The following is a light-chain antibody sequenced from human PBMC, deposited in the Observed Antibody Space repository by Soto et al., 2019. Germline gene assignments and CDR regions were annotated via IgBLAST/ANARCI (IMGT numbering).Light chain of an antibody. CDR3: SSYTTSTSFIL. CDR1: SSDIGNYDF. V-gene: IGLV2-14*01. Sequence: QSALTHPASVSGSPGQSITISCTGTSSDIGNYDFVSWYQQVPGTAPKAMIYEVSSRPSGVSNRFSGSKSGNTASLTISGLQAEDEAYYYCSSYTTSTSFILFGGATKLTVL. CDR2: EVS. J-gene: IGLJ2*01.